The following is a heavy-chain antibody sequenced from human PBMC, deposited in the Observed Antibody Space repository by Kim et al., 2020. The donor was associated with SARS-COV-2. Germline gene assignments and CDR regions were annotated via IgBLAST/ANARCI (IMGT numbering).Heavy chain of an antibody. CDR2: ISYDGSNK. CDR1: GFTFSSYA. Sequence: GGSLRLSCAASGFTFSSYAMHWVRQAPGKGLEWVAVISYDGSNKYYADSVKGRFTISRDNSKNTLYLQMNSLRAEDTAVYYCASARGGGYSYGIDYGGQRTLVTVSS. D-gene: IGHD5-18*01. CDR3: ASARGGGYSYGIDY. V-gene: IGHV3-30-3*01. J-gene: IGHJ4*02.